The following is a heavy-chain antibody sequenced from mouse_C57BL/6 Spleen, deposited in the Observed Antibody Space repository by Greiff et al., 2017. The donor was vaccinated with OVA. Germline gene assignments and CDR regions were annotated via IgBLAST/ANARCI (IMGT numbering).Heavy chain of an antibody. Sequence: VQLQQSGPELVKPGASVKISCKASGYSFTDYNMHWVKQSNGQSLEWIGVINPNYGTTSYNQKFKGKATLTVDQSSSTAYMHLNSLTSEDSADYYCASPITTVAQGFAYWGQGTLVTVSA. CDR1: GYSFTDYN. D-gene: IGHD1-1*01. V-gene: IGHV1-39*01. J-gene: IGHJ3*01. CDR3: ASPITTVAQGFAY. CDR2: INPNYGTT.